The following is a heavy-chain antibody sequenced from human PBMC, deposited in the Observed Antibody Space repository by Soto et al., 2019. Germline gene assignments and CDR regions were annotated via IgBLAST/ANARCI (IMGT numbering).Heavy chain of an antibody. J-gene: IGHJ4*02. Sequence: EVQLVESGGVVVQPGGSLRLSCAASGFTFDDYTMHWVRQAPGKGLEWVSLISWDGGSTYYADSVKGRFTISRDNSKNSLYLQMNSLRTEDTALYYCAKDINYGSGSYYGLIDYWGQGTLVTVSS. V-gene: IGHV3-43*01. CDR3: AKDINYGSGSYYGLIDY. D-gene: IGHD1-26*01. CDR2: ISWDGGST. CDR1: GFTFDDYT.